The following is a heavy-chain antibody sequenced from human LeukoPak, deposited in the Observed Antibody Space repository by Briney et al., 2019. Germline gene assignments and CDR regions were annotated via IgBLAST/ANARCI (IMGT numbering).Heavy chain of an antibody. J-gene: IGHJ5*02. Sequence: GGSLRLSCAASGFTFSSYWMHWVRQAPGKGLVWVSRINSDGSSTTYADSVKGRFTISRDNAKNTLYLQMNSLRAEDTAVYYCARDQPRSIVTTIGWFDPWGQGTLVTVSS. V-gene: IGHV3-74*03. CDR3: ARDQPRSIVTTIGWFDP. CDR2: INSDGSST. CDR1: GFTFSSYW. D-gene: IGHD5-24*01.